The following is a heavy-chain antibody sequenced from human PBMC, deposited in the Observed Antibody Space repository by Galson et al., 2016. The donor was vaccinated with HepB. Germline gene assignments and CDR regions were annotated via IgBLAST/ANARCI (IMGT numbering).Heavy chain of an antibody. CDR2: IYHRGST. CDR1: GGSTSGSQW. D-gene: IGHD6-25*01. V-gene: IGHV4-4*02. Sequence: TLSLTCSVSGGSTSGSQWWSWVRQSPEKGLEWIGEIYHRGSTNYNPSLRRRLTMSVDQSKNQFSLRLTSVTAADTAVYYCARAFRPTPGRSRLLIPFDYWGQGILVIVSS. J-gene: IGHJ4*02. CDR3: ARAFRPTPGRSRLLIPFDY.